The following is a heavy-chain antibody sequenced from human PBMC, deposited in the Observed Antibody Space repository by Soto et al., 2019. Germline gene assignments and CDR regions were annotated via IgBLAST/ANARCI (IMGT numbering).Heavy chain of an antibody. J-gene: IGHJ4*02. D-gene: IGHD5-12*01. CDR2: IYYSGST. CDR1: GGSISSYY. V-gene: IGHV4-59*01. Sequence: QVQLQEPGPGLVKPSETLSLTCTVSGGSISSYYWSWIRQPPGKGLEWIGYIYYSGSTNYNPSLKSRVTISVDTSKNQFSLKLSSVTAADTAVYYCARQYSGYDLGFDYWGQGTLVTVSS. CDR3: ARQYSGYDLGFDY.